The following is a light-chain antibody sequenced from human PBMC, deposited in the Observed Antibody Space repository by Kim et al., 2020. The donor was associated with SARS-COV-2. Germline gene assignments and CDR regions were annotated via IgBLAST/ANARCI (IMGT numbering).Light chain of an antibody. V-gene: IGLV3-1*01. CDR2: QDS. Sequence: SYELTQPPSVSVSPGQTASISCSGEKLGDRYACWYQQKPGQSPVLVIYQDSKRPSGIPERFSGSNSGNTATLTISGTQPVDEAHYYCQAWDSNTVIFGGG. CDR3: QAWDSNTVI. CDR1: KLGDRY. J-gene: IGLJ2*01.